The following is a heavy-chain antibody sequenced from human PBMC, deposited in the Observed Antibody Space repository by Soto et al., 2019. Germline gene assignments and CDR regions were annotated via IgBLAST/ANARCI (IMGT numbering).Heavy chain of an antibody. J-gene: IGHJ5*02. Sequence: QLHLRESGRGLVKPSETLSLTCTVSGGSITSSSYYWGWIRQPPGKGLEWIGSIYYSGSTYYNPSLKSRVTISVDTSKNQFSLKLSSVTAADTAVYYCATQEVGGSYVYTFDPWGQGTLVTVSS. D-gene: IGHD1-26*01. CDR1: GGSITSSSYY. V-gene: IGHV4-39*01. CDR2: IYYSGST. CDR3: ATQEVGGSYVYTFDP.